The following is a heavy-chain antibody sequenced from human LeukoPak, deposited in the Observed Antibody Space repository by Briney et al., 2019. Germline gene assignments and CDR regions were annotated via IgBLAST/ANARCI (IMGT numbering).Heavy chain of an antibody. Sequence: SETLSLTCSVSNGSVTNSDYYWGWIRQPPGKGLEWLASFYYGGVTHYNPSLKSRLTILIDSTKNQFSLDLASVTAADTAVYYCAREGDPTGSYYNYWGQGILVTVSS. V-gene: IGHV4-39*07. CDR1: NGSVTNSDYY. CDR3: AREGDPTGSYYNY. D-gene: IGHD3-10*01. J-gene: IGHJ4*02. CDR2: FYYGGVT.